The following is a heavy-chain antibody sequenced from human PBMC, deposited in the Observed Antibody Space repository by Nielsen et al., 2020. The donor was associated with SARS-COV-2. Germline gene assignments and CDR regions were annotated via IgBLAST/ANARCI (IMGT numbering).Heavy chain of an antibody. CDR2: IYSGGST. J-gene: IGHJ4*02. CDR1: GFTVSSNY. CDR3: ARDHRGDYGDFDY. D-gene: IGHD4-17*01. V-gene: IGHV3-53*04. Sequence: GESLKISCAASGFTVSSNYMSWVRQAPGKGLEWVSVIYSGGSTYYADSVKGRFTISRHNSKNTLYLQMNSLRAEDTAVYYCARDHRGDYGDFDYWGQGTLVTVSS.